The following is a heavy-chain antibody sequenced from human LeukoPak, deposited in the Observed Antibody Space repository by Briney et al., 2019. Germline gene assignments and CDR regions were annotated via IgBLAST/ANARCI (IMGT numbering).Heavy chain of an antibody. D-gene: IGHD3-22*01. V-gene: IGHV3-30-3*01. CDR1: GFTFSSYA. J-gene: IGHJ4*02. CDR2: ISYDGSNK. CDR3: ARQLGDYDSSGFPDY. Sequence: GRSLRLSCAASGFTFSSYAMHWVRQAPGKGLEWVAVISYDGSNKYYADSVKGRFTISRDNSKNTLYLQMNSLRAEDTAVYYCARQLGDYDSSGFPDYWGQGTLVTVSS.